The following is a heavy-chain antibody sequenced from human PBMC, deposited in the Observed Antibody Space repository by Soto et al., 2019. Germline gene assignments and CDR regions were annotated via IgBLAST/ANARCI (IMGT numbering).Heavy chain of an antibody. CDR1: GGSSSRSSNQ. J-gene: IGHJ4*02. D-gene: IGHD4-17*01. V-gene: IGHV4-39*01. CDR2: IYYSENT. Sequence: SETLSLTCTVSGGSSSRSSNQWGWIRQPPGKGLEWIGNIYYSENTYYNPSLKSRVTISVDTSKNQFSLRLTSVTAADTAVYYCATHPPYGPLDHWGQGTLVTVSS. CDR3: ATHPPYGPLDH.